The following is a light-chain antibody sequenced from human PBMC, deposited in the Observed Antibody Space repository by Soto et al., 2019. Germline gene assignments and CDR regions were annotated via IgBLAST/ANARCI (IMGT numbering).Light chain of an antibody. J-gene: IGLJ3*02. CDR1: SSDVGAYNL. CDR3: GSYTSATTWV. Sequence: QSALTQPASVSGSPEQSITISCTGTSSDVGAYNLVSWYQQHPGKAPRLIIYEVSNRPSGVSDRFSGSKSGNTASLSISGLQTEDEADYYCGSYTSATTWVFGGGTKLTVL. CDR2: EVS. V-gene: IGLV2-23*02.